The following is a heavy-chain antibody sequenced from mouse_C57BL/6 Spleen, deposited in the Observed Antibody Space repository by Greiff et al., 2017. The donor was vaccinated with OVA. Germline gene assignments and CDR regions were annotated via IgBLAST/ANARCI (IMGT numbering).Heavy chain of an antibody. Sequence: QVQLKESGPELVKPGASVKISCKASGYAFSSSWMNWVEQRPGKGLEWIGRIYPGDGDTNYNGKFKGKATLTADKSSSTAYMQLSSLTSEDSAVYFCAREGYSNLDYWGQGTTLTVSS. D-gene: IGHD2-5*01. CDR2: IYPGDGDT. V-gene: IGHV1-82*01. J-gene: IGHJ2*01. CDR1: GYAFSSSW. CDR3: AREGYSNLDY.